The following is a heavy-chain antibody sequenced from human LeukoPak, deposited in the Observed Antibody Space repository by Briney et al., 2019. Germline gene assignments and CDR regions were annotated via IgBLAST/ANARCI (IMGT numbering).Heavy chain of an antibody. D-gene: IGHD4-17*01. J-gene: IGHJ4*02. CDR2: INHSGST. CDR1: GGSFSGYY. V-gene: IGHV4-34*01. CDR3: ARTTTVTGADY. Sequence: PSETLSLTCAVYGGSFSGYYWSWIRQPPGKGLEWIGEINHSGSTNYNPSLKSRVTISVDTSKNQLSLKLSSVTAADTAVYYCARTTTVTGADYWGQGTLVTVSS.